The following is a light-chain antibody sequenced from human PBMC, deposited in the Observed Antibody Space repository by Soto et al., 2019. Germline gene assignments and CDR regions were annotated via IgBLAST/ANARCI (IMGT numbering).Light chain of an antibody. CDR3: QQYDSSPVT. V-gene: IGKV3-20*01. J-gene: IGKJ2*01. CDR1: QSVSSSY. Sequence: ENVLTQSPGTLSLSPGERATLSCRASQSVSSSYLTWYQQKPGQAPRLLIYGASSRATDIPDRFSGSGSGTDFTIIISRLEPEDFAVYYCQQYDSSPVTFGQGTKLEIK. CDR2: GAS.